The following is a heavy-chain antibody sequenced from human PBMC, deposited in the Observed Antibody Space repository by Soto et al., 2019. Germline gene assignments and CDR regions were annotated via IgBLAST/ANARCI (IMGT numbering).Heavy chain of an antibody. J-gene: IGHJ6*02. D-gene: IGHD6-19*01. V-gene: IGHV1-2*04. Sequence: ASVKVSCKASGYTFTGYYMHWVRQAPGQGLEWMGWINPNSGGTNYAQKFQGWVTMTRETSISTAYMELSRLRSDDTAVYYCARDQFPGYSSGWYKGGTGDYYYGMDVWGQGTTVTVSS. CDR2: INPNSGGT. CDR1: GYTFTGYY. CDR3: ARDQFPGYSSGWYKGGTGDYYYGMDV.